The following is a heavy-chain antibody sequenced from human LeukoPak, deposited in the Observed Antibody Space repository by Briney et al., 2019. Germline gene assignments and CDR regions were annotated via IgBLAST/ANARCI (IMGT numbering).Heavy chain of an antibody. D-gene: IGHD3/OR15-3a*01. J-gene: IGHJ4*02. V-gene: IGHV3-48*01. CDR1: GFTFNTFW. Sequence: PGGSLRLSCEASGFTFNTFWMSWVRQAPGKGLEWVSYISDSSTTIYYADSVKGRFTISRDNARNSLYLQMNSLRAEDTAVYYCARDRGDFWTGYYTNYFDYWGQGTLVTVSS. CDR3: ARDRGDFWTGYYTNYFDY. CDR2: ISDSSTTI.